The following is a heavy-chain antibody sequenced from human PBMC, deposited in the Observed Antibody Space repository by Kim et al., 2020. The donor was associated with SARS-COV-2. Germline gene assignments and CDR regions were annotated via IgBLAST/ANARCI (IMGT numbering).Heavy chain of an antibody. D-gene: IGHD2-15*01. CDR1: GFTFSSYS. J-gene: IGHJ6*02. CDR3: ARGGSAWGVTYYYYGMDV. Sequence: GGSLRLSCAASGFTFSSYSMNWVRQAPGKGLEWVSYISSSSSTIYYADSVKGRFTISRDNAKNSLYLQMNSLRAEDTAVYYCARGGSAWGVTYYYYGMDVWGQGTTVTVSS. V-gene: IGHV3-48*04. CDR2: ISSSSSTI.